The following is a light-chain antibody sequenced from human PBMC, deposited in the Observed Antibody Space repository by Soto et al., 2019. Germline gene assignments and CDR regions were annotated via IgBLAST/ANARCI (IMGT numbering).Light chain of an antibody. CDR2: LGS. J-gene: IGKJ1*01. V-gene: IGKV2-28*01. CDR1: QSLLHSNGYNY. Sequence: DLVMTQSPLSLPVTPGEPASISCRSSQSLLHSNGYNYLDWYLQKPGQPPQLLIYLGSNRASGVPDRFSGSGSGTDFTLKISRVEAEDVGVYYCMQALQTPRTFGQGTKVETK. CDR3: MQALQTPRT.